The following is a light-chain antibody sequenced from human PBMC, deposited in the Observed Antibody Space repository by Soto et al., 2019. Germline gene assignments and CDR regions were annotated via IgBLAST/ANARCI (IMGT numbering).Light chain of an antibody. J-gene: IGLJ2*01. Sequence: QSVLTQPPSVSAAPGQKVTISCSGSSSNIGNNYVSWYQQLPGTAPKLLIYENNKRPSGIPDRFSGSKSGTSATLGITGLQTGDEAYYYCGTWDSSLSAGVFGGGTQLTVL. V-gene: IGLV1-51*02. CDR2: ENN. CDR3: GTWDSSLSAGV. CDR1: SSNIGNNY.